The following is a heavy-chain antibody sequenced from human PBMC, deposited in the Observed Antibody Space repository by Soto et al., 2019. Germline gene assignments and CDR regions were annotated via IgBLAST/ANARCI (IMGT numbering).Heavy chain of an antibody. V-gene: IGHV3-66*01. D-gene: IGHD2-2*01. CDR3: ARGRYCSVTTCYSYFDY. J-gene: IGHJ4*02. CDR1: GFTVSSNY. CDR2: IYSDGKT. Sequence: EVQLVESGGGLVQPGGSLRLSCAASGFTVSSNYMSWVRQAPGKGLEWVSIIYSDGKTNYTDSVKGRFTISRDTSKNTLYLQMNSLRVDDTAVYYCARGRYCSVTTCYSYFDYWGQGTLVTVSS.